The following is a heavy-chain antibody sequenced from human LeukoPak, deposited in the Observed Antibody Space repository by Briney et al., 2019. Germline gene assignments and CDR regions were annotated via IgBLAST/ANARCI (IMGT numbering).Heavy chain of an antibody. CDR1: GYTFTSYY. CDR3: ARSARSEAADY. V-gene: IGHV1-3*01. J-gene: IGHJ4*02. CDR2: INAGNRNT. Sequence: ASVKVSCKASGYTFTSYYMHWVRQAPGQRLEWMGWINAGNRNTKYSQKFQGRVTITRDTSATIAYMELSSLRSEDTAVYYCARSARSEAADYWGQGPLVTVSS.